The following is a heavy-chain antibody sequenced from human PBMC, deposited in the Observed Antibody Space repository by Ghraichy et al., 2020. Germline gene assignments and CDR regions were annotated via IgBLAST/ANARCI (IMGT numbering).Heavy chain of an antibody. D-gene: IGHD4-17*01. CDR1: GGTFSSYA. CDR2: IIPIFGTA. Sequence: SVKVSCKASGGTFSSYAISWVRQAPGQGLEWMGGIIPIFGTANYAQKFQGRVTITTDESTSTAYMELSSLRSEDTAVYYCAREAFTVTSFSPKYYFDYWGQGTLVTVSS. J-gene: IGHJ4*02. V-gene: IGHV1-69*05. CDR3: AREAFTVTSFSPKYYFDY.